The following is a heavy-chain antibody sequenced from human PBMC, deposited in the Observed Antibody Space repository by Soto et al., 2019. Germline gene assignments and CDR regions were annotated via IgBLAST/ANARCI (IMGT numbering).Heavy chain of an antibody. D-gene: IGHD3-10*01. Sequence: WTWIRQHPGKGLEWIGSIFHIGSTYYSTPFKRRLTITRDMSKNEVYLKLTSVTAADTAVYYCAGGSGSFGTLEYWGQGTLVTASS. CDR3: AGGSGSFGTLEY. CDR2: IFHIGST. J-gene: IGHJ4*02. V-gene: IGHV4-31*02.